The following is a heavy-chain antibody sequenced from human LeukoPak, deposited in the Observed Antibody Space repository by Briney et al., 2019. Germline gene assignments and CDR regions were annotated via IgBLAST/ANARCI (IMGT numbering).Heavy chain of an antibody. CDR3: VRGVDY. CDR2: INQDGSGK. J-gene: IGHJ4*02. Sequence: GGSLRLSCAASGFTFSSSWMTWVRQAPGKGLEWVANINQDGSGKYYLDSLRGRFTISRDNAKNSLYLQVNSLRAEDTAVYYCVRGVDYWGQGILVTVSS. CDR1: GFTFSSSW. V-gene: IGHV3-7*04.